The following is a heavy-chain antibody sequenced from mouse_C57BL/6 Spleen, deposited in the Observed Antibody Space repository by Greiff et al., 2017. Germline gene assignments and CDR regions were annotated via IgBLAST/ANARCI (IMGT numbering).Heavy chain of an antibody. V-gene: IGHV1-50*01. Sequence: QVQLQQPGAELVKPGASVKLSCKASGYTFTSYWMQWVKQRPGQGLEWIGEIDPSDSYTNYNQKFKGKATLTVDTSSSTAYMQLSSLTSEDSAVYYCAIPLRPYAMDYWGQGTSVTVSS. CDR1: GYTFTSYW. J-gene: IGHJ4*01. D-gene: IGHD1-1*01. CDR2: IDPSDSYT. CDR3: AIPLRPYAMDY.